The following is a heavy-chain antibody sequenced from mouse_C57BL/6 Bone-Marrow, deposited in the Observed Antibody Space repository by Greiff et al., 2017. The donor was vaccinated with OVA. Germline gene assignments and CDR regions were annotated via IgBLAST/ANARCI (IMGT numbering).Heavy chain of an antibody. D-gene: IGHD2-2*01. Sequence: EVQLVESGGGLVKPGGSLKLSCAASGFTFSSYTMSWVRQTPEKRLEWVATISGGGGNPYYPDSVKGRFPISRDNAKNTLYLQMSSLRSEDTALYYCARRGPSTMVTTWYFDVWGTGTTVTVSS. CDR2: ISGGGGNP. V-gene: IGHV5-9*01. J-gene: IGHJ1*03. CDR3: ARRGPSTMVTTWYFDV. CDR1: GFTFSSYT.